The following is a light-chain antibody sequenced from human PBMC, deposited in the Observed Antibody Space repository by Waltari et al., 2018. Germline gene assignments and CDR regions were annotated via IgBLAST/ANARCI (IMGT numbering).Light chain of an antibody. CDR2: SAS. CDR3: QQSYITPYT. Sequence: TCRTSQSITGHLNWFQQQPGKAPKLLIHSASALQSGVPSRFSGRGSGTHFTLTISSLQPEDFATYCCQQSYITPYTFGQGTKLEIK. J-gene: IGKJ2*01. CDR1: QSITGH. V-gene: IGKV1-39*01.